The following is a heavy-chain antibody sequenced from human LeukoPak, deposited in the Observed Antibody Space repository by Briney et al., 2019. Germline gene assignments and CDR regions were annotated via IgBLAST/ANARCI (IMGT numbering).Heavy chain of an antibody. V-gene: IGHV1-69*04. CDR1: GGTFSSYA. CDR3: ARDSDCSRTSCYIRH. Sequence: SVKLSCKASGGTFSSYAISWVRQAPGQGLEWMGTIIPILSIANYAQKFQGRVTITADKSTSTAYMELRSLRYEDTAVYYCARDSDCSRTSCYIRHWGQGTLVTVSS. D-gene: IGHD2-2*01. CDR2: IIPILSIA. J-gene: IGHJ4*02.